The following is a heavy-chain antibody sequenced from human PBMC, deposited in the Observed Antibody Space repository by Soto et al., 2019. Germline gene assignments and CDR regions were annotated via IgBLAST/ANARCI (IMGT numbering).Heavy chain of an antibody. D-gene: IGHD3-10*01. CDR3: ASATITMIRGVTYFYYGMDV. Sequence: ASVKVSCKASGYTFTSYGISWVRQAPGQGLEWMGWISGYNGDTNYAQKLQGRVTMTTDTSTSTAYMELRSLRSDDTAVYYCASATITMIRGVTYFYYGMDVWGQGTTVTVSS. V-gene: IGHV1-18*04. CDR1: GYTFTSYG. J-gene: IGHJ6*02. CDR2: ISGYNGDT.